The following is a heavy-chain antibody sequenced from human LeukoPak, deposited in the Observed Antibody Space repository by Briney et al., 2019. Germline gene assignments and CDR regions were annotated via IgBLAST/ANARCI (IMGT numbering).Heavy chain of an antibody. D-gene: IGHD5-24*01. CDR2: IYYSGIT. CDR3: AASLDGYNPDYFDY. Sequence: SETLSLTCTVSGGSISSSSYYWGWIRQPPGKGLEWIGSIYYSGITYYNPSLKSRVTISVDTSKNQFSLKLSSVTAADTAVYYCAASLDGYNPDYFDYWGQGTLVTVSS. J-gene: IGHJ4*02. CDR1: GGSISSSSYY. V-gene: IGHV4-39*07.